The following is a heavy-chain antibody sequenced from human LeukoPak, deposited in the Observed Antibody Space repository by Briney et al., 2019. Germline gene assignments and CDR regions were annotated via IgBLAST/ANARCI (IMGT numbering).Heavy chain of an antibody. CDR2: INAGNGNT. CDR1: GYTFTSYA. J-gene: IGHJ4*02. Sequence: ASAKVSCKASGYTFTSYAMHWVRQAPGQRLEWMGWINAGNGNTKYSQKFQGRVTITRDTSASTAYMELSSLRSEDTAVYYCARAGDGYNQFDYWGQGTLVTVSS. D-gene: IGHD5-24*01. CDR3: ARAGDGYNQFDY. V-gene: IGHV1-3*01.